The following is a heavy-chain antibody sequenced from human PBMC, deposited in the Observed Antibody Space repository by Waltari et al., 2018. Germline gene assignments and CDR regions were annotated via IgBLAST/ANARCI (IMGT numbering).Heavy chain of an antibody. J-gene: IGHJ5*02. CDR3: ATLIVPHTFPFDP. CDR1: GYTLTDYY. D-gene: IGHD3-22*01. V-gene: IGHV1-69-2*01. Sequence: VQLVQSGAEVKKPGASVKVSCKVSGYTLTDYYMQWVQQAPGKGLEWMGRVDPEDGETIYAEKFQGRVTITADTSTDTAYMELSSLRSEDTAVYYCATLIVPHTFPFDPWGQGTLVTVSS. CDR2: VDPEDGET.